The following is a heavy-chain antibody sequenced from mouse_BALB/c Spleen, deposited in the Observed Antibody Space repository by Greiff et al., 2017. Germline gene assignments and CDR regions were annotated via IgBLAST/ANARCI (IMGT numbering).Heavy chain of an antibody. D-gene: IGHD1-1*01. J-gene: IGHJ2*01. Sequence: EVQVVESGGGLVKPGGSLKLSCAASGFTFSSYAMSWVRQTPEKRLEWVASISSGGSTYYPDSVKGRFTISRDNARNILYLQMSSLRSEDTAMYYCARADTTLDYWGQGTTLTVSS. CDR1: GFTFSSYA. CDR2: ISSGGST. CDR3: ARADTTLDY. V-gene: IGHV5-6-5*01.